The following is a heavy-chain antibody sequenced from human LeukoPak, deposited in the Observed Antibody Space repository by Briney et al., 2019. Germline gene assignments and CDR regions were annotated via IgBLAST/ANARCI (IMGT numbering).Heavy chain of an antibody. D-gene: IGHD3-10*01. J-gene: IGHJ4*02. Sequence: GGSLRLSCAASGFIFSNAWMGWVRQAPGKGLEWVSAISGSGDSTYYADSVKGRFTISRDSSKNTLYLQVSSLRTEDTAVYYCSREVIRGVHFDFWGQGALVTVSS. CDR1: GFIFSNAW. CDR3: SREVIRGVHFDF. CDR2: ISGSGDST. V-gene: IGHV3-23*01.